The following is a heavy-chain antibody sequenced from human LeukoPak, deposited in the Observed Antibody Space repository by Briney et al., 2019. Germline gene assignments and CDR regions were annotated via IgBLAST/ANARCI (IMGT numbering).Heavy chain of an antibody. CDR3: ARDPLLWFGEAIDY. D-gene: IGHD3-10*01. Sequence: EASVTVSWKASGYTFTSYGISWVRQAPGQGLEWMGWISAYNGNTNYAQKLQGRVTMATDTSTSTAYMELRSLRSDDTAVYYCARDPLLWFGEAIDYWGQGTLVTVSS. V-gene: IGHV1-18*01. J-gene: IGHJ4*02. CDR1: GYTFTSYG. CDR2: ISAYNGNT.